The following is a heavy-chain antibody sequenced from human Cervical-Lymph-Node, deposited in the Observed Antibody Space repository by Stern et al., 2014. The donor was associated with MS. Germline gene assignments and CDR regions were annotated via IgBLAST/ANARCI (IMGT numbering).Heavy chain of an antibody. CDR3: ARSSTVTPNAFDI. Sequence: QLQLQESGSGLVKPSQTLYLTCAVSGGSISSGGYSWSRLRPPPGMGLVWIGYIYHSGRPYYNPFLKSRVLISVEPTNNKYFLKLSSVTAADTAVYYCARSSTVTPNAFDIWGQGTMVTVSS. J-gene: IGHJ3*02. CDR1: GGSISSGGYS. V-gene: IGHV4-30-2*01. D-gene: IGHD4-17*01. CDR2: IYHSGRP.